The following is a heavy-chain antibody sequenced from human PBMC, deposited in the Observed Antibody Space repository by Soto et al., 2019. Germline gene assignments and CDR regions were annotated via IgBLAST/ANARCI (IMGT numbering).Heavy chain of an antibody. J-gene: IGHJ5*02. D-gene: IGHD6-13*01. V-gene: IGHV3-33*01. CDR2: IWYDGSNK. Sequence: PGGSLRLSCAASGFTFSSYGMHWVRQAPGKGLEWVAVIWYDGSNKYYADSVKGRFTISRDNSKNTLYLQMNSLRAEDTAVYYCARDLRAAYSSSGTNWFDPWGQGTLVTVSS. CDR3: ARDLRAAYSSSGTNWFDP. CDR1: GFTFSSYG.